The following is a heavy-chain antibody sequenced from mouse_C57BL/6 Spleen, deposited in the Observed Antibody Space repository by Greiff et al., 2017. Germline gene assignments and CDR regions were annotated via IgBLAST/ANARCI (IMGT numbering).Heavy chain of an antibody. CDR3: ARLTTVVAPFDV. J-gene: IGHJ1*03. V-gene: IGHV5-6*01. CDR1: GFTFSSYG. D-gene: IGHD1-1*01. CDR2: ISSGGSYT. Sequence: EVQLVESGGDLVKPGGSLKLSCAASGFTFSSYGMSWVRQTPDKRLEWVVTISSGGSYTYYPDSVKGRFTISRDNAKNTLYLQMSSLKSEDTAMYYCARLTTVVAPFDVWGTGTTVTVSS.